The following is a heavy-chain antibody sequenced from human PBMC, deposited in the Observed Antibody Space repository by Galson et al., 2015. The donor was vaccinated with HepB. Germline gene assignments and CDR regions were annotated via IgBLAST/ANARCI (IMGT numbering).Heavy chain of an antibody. D-gene: IGHD1-14*01. CDR2: INQDGTSK. V-gene: IGHV3-7*01. J-gene: IGHJ4*02. Sequence: SLRLSCAASGFTFSSYYMSWVRQAPGKGLEWVANINQDGTSKNYVDSVKGRFSISRDNAENSVSLQMSSLRVEDTAVYYCARSLWPEDFWSQGTLVTVSS. CDR1: GFTFSSYY. CDR3: ARSLWPEDF.